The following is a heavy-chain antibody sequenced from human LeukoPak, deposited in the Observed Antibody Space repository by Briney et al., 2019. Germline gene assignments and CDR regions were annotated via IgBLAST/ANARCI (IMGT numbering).Heavy chain of an antibody. Sequence: PGGSLRLSCVASGLNFCNFYMSWVRQAPGKGLEWVADIKHDGRNEDNVDAVKGRFTISRDNAKNSLFLQMNSLRAEDTAVYYCARDGLGSYFSLDHWGQGTLVTVSS. D-gene: IGHD3-10*01. V-gene: IGHV3-7*04. J-gene: IGHJ4*02. CDR1: GLNFCNFY. CDR3: ARDGLGSYFSLDH. CDR2: IKHDGRNE.